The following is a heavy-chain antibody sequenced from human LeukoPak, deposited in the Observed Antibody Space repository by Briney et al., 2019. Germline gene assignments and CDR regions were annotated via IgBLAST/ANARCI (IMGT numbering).Heavy chain of an antibody. CDR3: AKDPPYSSSWYTVWFDP. CDR2: ISSSSSTM. CDR1: GFIFSSYS. D-gene: IGHD6-13*01. Sequence: GGSLRLSCAASGFIFSSYSMNWVRQAPGKGLEWVSYISSSSSTMYYADSVKGRFSISRDNAKNSLYLQMNSLRAEDTAVYYCAKDPPYSSSWYTVWFDPWGQGTLVTVSS. J-gene: IGHJ5*02. V-gene: IGHV3-48*01.